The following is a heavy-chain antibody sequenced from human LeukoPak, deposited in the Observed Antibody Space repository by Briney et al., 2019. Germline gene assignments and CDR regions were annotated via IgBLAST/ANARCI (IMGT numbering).Heavy chain of an antibody. J-gene: IGHJ3*02. V-gene: IGHV3-66*01. CDR1: GFTVXSYY. Sequence: XAXXGFTVXSYYMSWVRQAPGKGLEWVSVIYSGGSTYYXDSVRGRFTISRDNSKNTLYLQMNSLRAEDTAVYYCAXXXXXXXXPXXXXFDIWGXGXMVTVSS. CDR2: IYSGGST. CDR3: AXXXXXXXXPXXXXFDI.